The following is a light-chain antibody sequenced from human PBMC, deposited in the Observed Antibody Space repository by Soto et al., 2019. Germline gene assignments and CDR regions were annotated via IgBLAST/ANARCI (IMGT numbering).Light chain of an antibody. V-gene: IGLV2-18*02. CDR2: EVT. Sequence: QSALTQPPSVSGSPGQSVTISCTGTSSDVGNYNRVSWYQQPPGTAPKLMIYEVTNRPSGVPNRFSASKSGNTASLTISGLQAEDEADYYCTSYTGNRTWVFGGGTKLTVL. J-gene: IGLJ3*02. CDR1: SSDVGNYNR. CDR3: TSYTGNRTWV.